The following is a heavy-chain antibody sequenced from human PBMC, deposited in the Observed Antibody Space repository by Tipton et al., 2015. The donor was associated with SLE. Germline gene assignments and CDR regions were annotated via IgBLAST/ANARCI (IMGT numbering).Heavy chain of an antibody. V-gene: IGHV4-59*12. Sequence: TLSLTCTVSGGSISSYYWSWIRQPPGKGLEWIGYIYYSGSTNYNPSLKSRVTISVDTSKNQFSLKLSSVTAADTAVYYCASSTGGPERGSSGWFDPWGQGTLVTVSS. D-gene: IGHD6-6*01. CDR1: GGSISSYY. CDR3: ASSTGGPERGSSGWFDP. CDR2: IYYSGST. J-gene: IGHJ5*02.